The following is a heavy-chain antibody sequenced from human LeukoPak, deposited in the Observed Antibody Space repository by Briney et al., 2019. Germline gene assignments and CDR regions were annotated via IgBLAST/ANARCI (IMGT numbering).Heavy chain of an antibody. D-gene: IGHD5-18*01. CDR3: ARVVDTAMVT. J-gene: IGHJ5*02. V-gene: IGHV1-69*13. Sequence: SVKVSCKATGFTFTNYDINWVRQAPGQGLEWMGGIIPIFGTANYAQKFQGRVTITADESTSTAYMELSSLRSEDTAVYYCARVVDTAMVTWGQGTLVTVSS. CDR2: IIPIFGTA. CDR1: GFTFTNYD.